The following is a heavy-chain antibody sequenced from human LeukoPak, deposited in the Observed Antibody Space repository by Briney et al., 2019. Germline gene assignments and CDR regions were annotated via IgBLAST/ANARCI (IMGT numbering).Heavy chain of an antibody. V-gene: IGHV1-2*02. J-gene: IGHJ4*02. D-gene: IGHD3-10*01. CDR3: ARDGSGTTRDFDY. CDR1: GYTFTGYY. CDR2: INPNSGGT. Sequence: GASVKVSCKASGYTFTGYYMHWVRQAPGQGLEWMGWINPNSGGTNYAQKFQGRVTMTRDTSISTAYMELSRLRSDDTAVYYCARDGSGTTRDFDYWGQGTLVTVSS.